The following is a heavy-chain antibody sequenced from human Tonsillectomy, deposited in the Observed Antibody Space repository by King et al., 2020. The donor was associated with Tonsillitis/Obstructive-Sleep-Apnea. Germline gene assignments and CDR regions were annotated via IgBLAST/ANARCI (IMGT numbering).Heavy chain of an antibody. CDR1: GYSFTSYW. Sequence: QLVQSGAEVKKPGESLKISCKGSGYSFTSYWIGWVRQMPGKGLEWMGIIYPGDSDTRYSPSFQGQVTISADKSISTAYLQWSSLKASDTAMYYCASRDGSVDTAMTTKFNPPFDYWGQGTLVTVSS. J-gene: IGHJ4*02. CDR2: IYPGDSDT. CDR3: ASRDGSVDTAMTTKFNPPFDY. D-gene: IGHD5-18*01. V-gene: IGHV5-51*01.